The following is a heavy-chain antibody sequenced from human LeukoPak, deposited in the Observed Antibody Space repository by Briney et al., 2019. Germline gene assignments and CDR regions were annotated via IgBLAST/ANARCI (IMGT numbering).Heavy chain of an antibody. CDR1: SGSISSYY. Sequence: SETLSPTCTVSSGSISSYYWSWIRQPPGKGLEWIGYIYYSGSTNYNPSLKSRVTISVDTSKNQFSLKLSSVTAADTAVYYCARNQDYGDGYYYYGMDVWGQGTTVTVSS. D-gene: IGHD4-17*01. J-gene: IGHJ6*02. CDR3: ARNQDYGDGYYYYGMDV. CDR2: IYYSGST. V-gene: IGHV4-59*01.